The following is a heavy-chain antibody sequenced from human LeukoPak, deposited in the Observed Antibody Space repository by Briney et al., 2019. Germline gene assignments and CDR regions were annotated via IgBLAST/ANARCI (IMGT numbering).Heavy chain of an antibody. Sequence: GGSLGLSCATSGFIFSTYALSWVRQAPGKGLEWASSISGSGGSTYHADSVKGRFTISRDSSKNTLYLQMNSLRAEDTAIYYCARVIRAAPGKGYFDYWGQGTLVTVSS. J-gene: IGHJ4*02. V-gene: IGHV3-23*01. D-gene: IGHD6-13*01. CDR2: ISGSGGST. CDR3: ARVIRAAPGKGYFDY. CDR1: GFIFSTYA.